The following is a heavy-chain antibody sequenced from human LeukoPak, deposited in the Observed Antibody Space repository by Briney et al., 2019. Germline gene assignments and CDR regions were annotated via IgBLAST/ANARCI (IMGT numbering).Heavy chain of an antibody. V-gene: IGHV1-46*01. Sequence: GASVKVSCKASGYTFTSFFMHWVRQAPGQGLEWMGIINPNDGSTTYVQKFQGRVTMTRDMSTSTVYMDLSSLRYEDTAVYYCAREDSRDYAFDFWGQGTMVTVSS. CDR2: INPNDGST. D-gene: IGHD6-13*01. CDR1: GYTFTSFF. J-gene: IGHJ3*01. CDR3: AREDSRDYAFDF.